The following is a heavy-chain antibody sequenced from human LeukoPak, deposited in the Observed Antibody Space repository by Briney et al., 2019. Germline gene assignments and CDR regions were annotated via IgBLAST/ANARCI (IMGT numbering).Heavy chain of an antibody. CDR2: IYHSGSI. D-gene: IGHD3-22*01. CDR3: ARGISGYFGTSGYYYDY. CDR1: GDSISTNYW. J-gene: IGHJ4*02. V-gene: IGHV4-4*02. Sequence: SETLSLTCAVSGDSISTNYWWTWVRQPPGKGLEWIGEIYHSGSINYNPSLKNRVTLSIDKSNNHFSLRLSSLSAADTAVYYCARGISGYFGTSGYYYDYWGQGTLVTVSS.